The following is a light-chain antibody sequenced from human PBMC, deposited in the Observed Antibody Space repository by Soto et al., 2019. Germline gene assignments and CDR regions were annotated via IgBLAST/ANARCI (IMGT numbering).Light chain of an antibody. CDR1: SSNIGAGYD. J-gene: IGLJ3*02. V-gene: IGLV1-40*01. CDR2: GNS. Sequence: QSVLTQPPSVSGAPGQRVTISCTGSSSNIGAGYDVHWYQHLPGTAPKLLIYGNSNRPSGVPDRFSGSKSGTSASLAITGLQAEDEADYYCQSYDSSLSGWVFGGGTTVTVL. CDR3: QSYDSSLSGWV.